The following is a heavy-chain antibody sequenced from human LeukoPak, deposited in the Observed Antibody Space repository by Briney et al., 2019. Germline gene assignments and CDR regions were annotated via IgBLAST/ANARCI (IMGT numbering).Heavy chain of an antibody. Sequence: GGSLRLSCAASGFTFSSYAMHWARQAPGKGLEWVAVISYDGSNKYYADSVKGRFTISRDNSKNTLYLQMNSLRAEDTAVYYCARVKGGGGFDYWGQGTLVTVSS. D-gene: IGHD2-15*01. CDR3: ARVKGGGGFDY. CDR1: GFTFSSYA. V-gene: IGHV3-30*04. J-gene: IGHJ4*02. CDR2: ISYDGSNK.